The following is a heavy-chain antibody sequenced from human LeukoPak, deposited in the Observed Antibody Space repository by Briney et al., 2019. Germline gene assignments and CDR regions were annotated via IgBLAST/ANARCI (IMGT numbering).Heavy chain of an antibody. V-gene: IGHV3-30-3*01. D-gene: IGHD2-15*01. CDR1: GFTFSSYA. CDR3: AREAVYCSGGSCYFDY. J-gene: IGHJ4*03. CDR2: ISYDGSNK. Sequence: GGSLRLSCAASGFTFSSYATHWVRQAPGKGLEWVAVISYDGSNKYYADSVKGRFTISRVNSKNTLYLQMNSLRAEDTAVYYCAREAVYCSGGSCYFDYWGQGTLVTVSS.